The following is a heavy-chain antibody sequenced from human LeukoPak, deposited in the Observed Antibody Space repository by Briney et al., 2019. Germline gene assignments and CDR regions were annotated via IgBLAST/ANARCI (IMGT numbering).Heavy chain of an antibody. D-gene: IGHD5-18*01. J-gene: IGHJ4*02. CDR1: GGSFSGYF. CDR3: AIVDTAMDTFDY. CDR2: IKHSGST. Sequence: SETLSLTCTVYGGSFSGYFWTWIRQPPGKGLEWIGEIKHSGSTNYSPSLKSRLTISVDTSKNQFSLKLSSVTAADTAVYYCAIVDTAMDTFDYWGQGTLVTVSS. V-gene: IGHV4-34*01.